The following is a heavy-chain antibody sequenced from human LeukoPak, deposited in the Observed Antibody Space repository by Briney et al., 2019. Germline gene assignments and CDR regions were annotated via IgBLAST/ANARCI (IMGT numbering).Heavy chain of an antibody. V-gene: IGHV3-15*01. Sequence: GGPLRLPLEPLGFTLSNAWWTGAPQAPGKGRGWVGRIKSKTDGGTTDYAAPVKGRFTISRDDSKNTLYLQMNSLKTEDTAVYYCTTDIKDIVVVPDYWGQGTLVTVSS. CDR1: GFTLSNAW. D-gene: IGHD2-2*01. J-gene: IGHJ4*02. CDR3: TTDIKDIVVVPDY. CDR2: IKSKTDGGTT.